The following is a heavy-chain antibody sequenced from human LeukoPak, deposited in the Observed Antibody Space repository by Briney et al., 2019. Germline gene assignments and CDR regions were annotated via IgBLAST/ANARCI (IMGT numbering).Heavy chain of an antibody. CDR2: IYYSGST. Sequence: SETLSLTCTVPGGSISSYYWSWIRQPPGKGLEWIGYIYYSGSTNYNPSLKSRVTISVDTSRNQFSLKLSSVTAADTAVYYCARATMIGWNWFDPWGQGTLVTVSS. CDR3: ARATMIGWNWFDP. D-gene: IGHD3-22*01. CDR1: GGSISSYY. J-gene: IGHJ5*02. V-gene: IGHV4-59*01.